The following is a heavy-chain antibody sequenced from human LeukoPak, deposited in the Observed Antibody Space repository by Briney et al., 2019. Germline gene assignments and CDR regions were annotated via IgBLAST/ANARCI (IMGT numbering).Heavy chain of an antibody. Sequence: PSETLSLTCTVSGGSISSYYWSWIRQPAGKGLEWIGRICTSGSTNYNPSLKSRVTMSVDTSRNQFSLKLSSVTAADTAVYCCARVGSGSFGTLYYFDYWGQGTLVTVSS. D-gene: IGHD1-26*01. J-gene: IGHJ4*02. V-gene: IGHV4-4*07. CDR2: ICTSGST. CDR1: GGSISSYY. CDR3: ARVGSGSFGTLYYFDY.